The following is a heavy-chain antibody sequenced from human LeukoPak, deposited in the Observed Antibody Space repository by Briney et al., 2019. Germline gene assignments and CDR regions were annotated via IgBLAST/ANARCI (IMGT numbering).Heavy chain of an antibody. V-gene: IGHV3-33*01. CDR3: ARERRAAEIWFDP. CDR2: IWYDGSNK. J-gene: IGHJ5*02. CDR1: GFTFSSYG. Sequence: GRSLRNSCAASGFTFSSYGMHWGRQAPGKGLEWVAVIWYDGSNKYYADSVKGRFTISRDNSKNTPYLQMNSLRAEDTAIYYCARERRAAEIWFDPWGQGNLIPVSS.